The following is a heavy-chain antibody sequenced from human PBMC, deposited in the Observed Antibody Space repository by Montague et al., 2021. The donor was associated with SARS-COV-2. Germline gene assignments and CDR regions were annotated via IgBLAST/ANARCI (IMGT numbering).Heavy chain of an antibody. CDR2: IHNSGTT. V-gene: IGHV4-61*01. D-gene: IGHD2-21*02. CDR1: GDSVSSAYYY. CDR3: ARGLVVTAID. Sequence: SETLSLTCYVSGDSVSSAYYYWNWIRQVPGKGLEWIGYIHNSGTTKYNPSLKSRVTISEDTSTNQFSLKLSSVTAADTAVYYCARGLVVTAIDWGQGTLVTVSS. J-gene: IGHJ4*02.